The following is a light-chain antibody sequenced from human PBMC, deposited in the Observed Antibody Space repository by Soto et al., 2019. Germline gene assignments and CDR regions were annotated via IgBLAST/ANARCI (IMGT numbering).Light chain of an antibody. V-gene: IGLV2-14*01. Sequence: QSALTQPASVSGSPGQSITISCTGTSSDVGGYNYVSWYQQHPGKAPKLTIYEASNRPSGVSNRFSGSKSGNTASLTISGLHAEDEADYYCSSYTSSSIDYVFGTGTKLTVL. CDR3: SSYTSSSIDYV. CDR2: EAS. CDR1: SSDVGGYNY. J-gene: IGLJ1*01.